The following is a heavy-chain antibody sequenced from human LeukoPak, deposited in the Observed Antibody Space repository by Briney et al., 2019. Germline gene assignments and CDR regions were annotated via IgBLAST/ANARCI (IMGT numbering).Heavy chain of an antibody. CDR1: GFTFSSYA. CDR3: AKDVRGVIMSGGYYFDY. CDR2: ISGSGDRT. D-gene: IGHD3-10*01. Sequence: PGGSLRLSCAASGFTFSSYAMSWVRQAPGKGLEWVSGISGSGDRTYYADSAKGRFTISGDNSKNTVHLQMNSLRAEDTAVYYCAKDVRGVIMSGGYYFDYWGQGTLVTVSS. J-gene: IGHJ4*02. V-gene: IGHV3-23*01.